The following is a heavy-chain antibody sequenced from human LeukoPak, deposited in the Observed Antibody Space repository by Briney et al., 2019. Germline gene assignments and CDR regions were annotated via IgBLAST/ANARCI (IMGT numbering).Heavy chain of an antibody. CDR3: ARGGDGSGSYYNAEGDY. J-gene: IGHJ4*02. D-gene: IGHD3-10*01. V-gene: IGHV1-2*02. CDR2: INPDSGGT. Sequence: ASVKVSCKASGYTFTGYYMNWVRQAPGQGLEWMGWINPDSGGTNFAENFQGRVTMTRDTSISTAYMKLSSLRSDDTAVYYCARGGDGSGSYYNAEGDYWGQGTLVTVSS. CDR1: GYTFTGYY.